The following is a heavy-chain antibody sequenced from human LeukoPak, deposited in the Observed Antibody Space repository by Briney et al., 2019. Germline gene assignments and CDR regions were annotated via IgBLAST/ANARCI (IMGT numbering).Heavy chain of an antibody. CDR1: GYTFTGYY. CDR2: INPNSGGT. CDR3: ARGSPTTDYYYYYMDV. Sequence: GASVKVSCKASGYTFTGYYMHWVRQAPGQGLEWMGWINPNSGGTNYAQKFQGRVTMTRDTSISTAYMELSRLRSDDTAVYYCARGSPTTDYYYYYMDVWGKGTTVTVSS. V-gene: IGHV1-2*02. D-gene: IGHD4-17*01. J-gene: IGHJ6*03.